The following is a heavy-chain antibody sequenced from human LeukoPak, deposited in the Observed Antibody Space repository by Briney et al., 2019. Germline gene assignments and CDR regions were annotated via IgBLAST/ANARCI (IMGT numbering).Heavy chain of an antibody. D-gene: IGHD1-26*01. CDR2: ILHTGPT. CDR1: GFTFSSYEM. V-gene: IGHV4-4*02. Sequence: GSLRLSCAASGFTFSSYEMNWVRQPPGKGLEWIGEILHTGPTNFNPSLKSRVTISMDKSKNQLSLRLNSVTAADTAIYYCVRGGTYYLPYWGQGILVTVSS. J-gene: IGHJ4*02. CDR3: VRGGTYYLPY.